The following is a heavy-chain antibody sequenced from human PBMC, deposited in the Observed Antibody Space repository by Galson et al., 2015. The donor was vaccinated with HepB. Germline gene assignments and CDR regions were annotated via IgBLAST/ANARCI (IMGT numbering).Heavy chain of an antibody. CDR3: ARDSGWYFDL. V-gene: IGHV3-30*03. Sequence: SLRLSCAASGFTFSPYAMHWVRQAPGKGLEWVGIISYDGSHQYYGDSVKGRFTISRDNSKNTLYLQMHSLRGTDTAVYNCARDSGWYFDLWGRGTLVTVSS. CDR1: GFTFSPYA. J-gene: IGHJ2*01. CDR2: ISYDGSHQ. D-gene: IGHD3-10*01.